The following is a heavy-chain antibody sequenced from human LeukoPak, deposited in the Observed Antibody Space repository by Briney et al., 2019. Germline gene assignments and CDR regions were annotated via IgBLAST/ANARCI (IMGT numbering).Heavy chain of an antibody. Sequence: ASVKVSCKASGYTFTSYYMHWVRQAPGQGLEWMGWMNPNSGNTGYAQKFQGRVTMTRNTSISTAYMELSSLRSEDTAVYYCARGPKYYYGSGSYAYWGQGTLVTVSS. CDR3: ARGPKYYYGSGSYAY. CDR2: MNPNSGNT. CDR1: GYTFTSYY. D-gene: IGHD3-10*01. J-gene: IGHJ4*02. V-gene: IGHV1-8*02.